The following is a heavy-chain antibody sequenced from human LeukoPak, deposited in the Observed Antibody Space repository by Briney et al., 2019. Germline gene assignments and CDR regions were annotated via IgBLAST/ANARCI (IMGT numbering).Heavy chain of an antibody. CDR1: GFIFSIYW. CDR2: ITTSDGNT. J-gene: IGHJ4*02. CDR3: AKDGGLWVSAHWGDS. V-gene: IGHV3-23*01. D-gene: IGHD7-27*01. Sequence: GGSLRLSCAASGFIFSIYWMSWVRQAPGKGLEWVSTITTSDGNTYYADSVKGRFTVSRDNSKNTLFLQMNSLRAEDTAVYYCAKDGGLWVSAHWGDSWGRGTLVTVSS.